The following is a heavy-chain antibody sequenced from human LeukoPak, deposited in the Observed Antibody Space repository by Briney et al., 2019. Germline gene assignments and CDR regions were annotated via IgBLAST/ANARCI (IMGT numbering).Heavy chain of an antibody. CDR3: ARQLSEWLLYGNWFDP. J-gene: IGHJ5*02. CDR1: GYSISSGYY. CDR2: IYHSGST. D-gene: IGHD3-3*01. V-gene: IGHV4-38-2*02. Sequence: SETLSLTCTVSGYSISSGYYWGWIRQPPGKGLEWIGTIYHSGSTYYNPSLKSRVTISVDTSKNQFSLRLSSVTAADTAVYYCARQLSEWLLYGNWFDPWGQGTLVTVSS.